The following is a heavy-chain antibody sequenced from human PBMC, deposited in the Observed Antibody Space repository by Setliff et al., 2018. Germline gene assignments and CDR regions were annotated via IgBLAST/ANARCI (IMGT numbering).Heavy chain of an antibody. CDR1: GGTFSSYA. CDR2: IIPMFTTA. V-gene: IGHV1-69*13. J-gene: IGHJ6*03. D-gene: IGHD6-6*01. CDR3: ARVSARRRYYYYMDV. Sequence: ASVKVSCKASGGTFSSYAISWVRQAPGQGLEWMGGIIPMFTTANYAQTFQGRVTITADESTSTAYMKLSSLTSEDTAVYYCARVSARRRYYYYMDVWGKGTTVTVSS.